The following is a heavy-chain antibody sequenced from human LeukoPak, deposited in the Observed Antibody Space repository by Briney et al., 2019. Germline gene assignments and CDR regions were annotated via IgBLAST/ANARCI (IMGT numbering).Heavy chain of an antibody. CDR1: GGSFSGYY. CDR2: INHSGST. Sequence: PSETLSLTCAVYGGSFSGYYWSWIRQPPGKGLEWIGEINHSGSTNYNPSLKSRVTISVDTSKNQCSLKLSSVTAADTAVYYCARAARITMVRGVIIKAPNFDYWGQGTLVTVSS. D-gene: IGHD3-10*01. CDR3: ARAARITMVRGVIIKAPNFDY. V-gene: IGHV4-34*01. J-gene: IGHJ4*02.